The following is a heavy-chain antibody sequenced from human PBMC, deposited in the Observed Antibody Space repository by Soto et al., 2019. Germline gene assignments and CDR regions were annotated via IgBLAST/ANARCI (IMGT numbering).Heavy chain of an antibody. CDR2: IYYSGST. J-gene: IGHJ4*02. V-gene: IGHV4-30-4*01. D-gene: IGHD3-3*01. CDR1: GGPISSGDYY. CDR3: AKDGIGPCRGYLDYYDYCLDY. Sequence: SETLSLTCTVSGGPISSGDYYWSWIRQPPGKGLEWIGYIYYSGSTYYNPSLKSRVTISVDTSKNQFSLKLSSVTAADTAVYYCAKDGIGPCRGYLDYYDYCLDYWGQGTIVTVSS.